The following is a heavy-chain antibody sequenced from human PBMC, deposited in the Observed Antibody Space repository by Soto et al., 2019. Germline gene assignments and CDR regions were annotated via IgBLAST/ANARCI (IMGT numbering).Heavy chain of an antibody. V-gene: IGHV1-3*01. CDR3: AKASMVRGPHFDY. CDR1: GYAFSTYV. D-gene: IGHD3-10*01. Sequence: GASGRVSCKASGYAFSTYVLHWVRQAPGQSLEWIGWMNAGNGNTKYSQKFQGRVTLTRDTSATTAYMELASLASEDTAVYFCAKASMVRGPHFDYWGQGTLVTVSS. CDR2: MNAGNGNT. J-gene: IGHJ4*02.